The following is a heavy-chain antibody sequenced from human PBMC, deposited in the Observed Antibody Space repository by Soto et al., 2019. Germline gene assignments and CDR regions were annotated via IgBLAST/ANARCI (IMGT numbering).Heavy chain of an antibody. V-gene: IGHV3-7*05. CDR2: IKTDGGDK. CDR3: ARTGTSHY. CDR1: GFTFTDYW. D-gene: IGHD1-1*01. Sequence: PGGSLRLSCAASGFTFTDYWMTWLRQAPGKGLEWVANIKTDGGDKYYVDSVKGRFTISRDNAESSVSLQMNSLRVEDTAVYYCARTGTSHYLGQGTLVTVSS. J-gene: IGHJ4*02.